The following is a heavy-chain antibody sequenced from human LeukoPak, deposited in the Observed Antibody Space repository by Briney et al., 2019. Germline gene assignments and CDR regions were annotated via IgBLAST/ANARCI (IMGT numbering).Heavy chain of an antibody. J-gene: IGHJ4*02. CDR2: IYYSGST. D-gene: IGHD6-13*01. Sequence: TLSLTCTVSGGSISSGDYYWSWIRQPPGKGLEWIGYIYYSGSTYYNPSLKSRVTISVDTSKNQFSLKLSSVTAADTAVYYCARLGPAAGTSFDYWGQGTLVTVSS. CDR1: GGSISSGDYY. V-gene: IGHV4-30-4*01. CDR3: ARLGPAAGTSFDY.